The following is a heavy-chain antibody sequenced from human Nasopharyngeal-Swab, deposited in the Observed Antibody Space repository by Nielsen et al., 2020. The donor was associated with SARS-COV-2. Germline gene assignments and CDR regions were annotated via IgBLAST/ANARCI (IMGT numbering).Heavy chain of an antibody. CDR2: ISGSGGST. CDR3: AKEGSSSSWFTGSLDY. D-gene: IGHD6-13*01. J-gene: IGHJ4*02. V-gene: IGHV3-23*01. Sequence: WIRQPPGKELEWVSAISGSGGSTYYADSVKGRFTISRDNSKNTLYLQMNSLRAEDTAVYYCAKEGSSSSWFTGSLDYWGQGTLVTVSS.